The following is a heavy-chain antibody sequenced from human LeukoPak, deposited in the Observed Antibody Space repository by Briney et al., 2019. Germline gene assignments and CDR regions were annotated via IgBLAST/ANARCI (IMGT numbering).Heavy chain of an antibody. V-gene: IGHV3-23*01. D-gene: IGHD3-3*01. CDR1: GFTFSSYA. CDR2: ISGSGGST. Sequence: PGGSLRLSCAASGFTFSSYAMSWVRQAPGKGLEWVSAISGSGGSTYYADSVKGRFTISRDNSKNTLYLQMNSLRAEDTAVYYCAKDCSGFWSGYYSDYYYYMDVWGKGTTVTVSS. CDR3: AKDCSGFWSGYYSDYYYYMDV. J-gene: IGHJ6*03.